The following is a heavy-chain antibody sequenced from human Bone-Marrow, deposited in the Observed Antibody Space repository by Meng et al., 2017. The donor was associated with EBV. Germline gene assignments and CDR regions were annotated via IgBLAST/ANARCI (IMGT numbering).Heavy chain of an antibody. CDR2: LIPLSDAP. J-gene: IGHJ4*02. V-gene: IGHV1-69*01. Sequence: GPVVRCWAEVKKPGSSVKVPCKTSGGTFRSDAISWVRQAPGQGLEWMGGLIPLSDAPHYAQKFQGRVTITADESTSTHYMDLSGLRSEDTAVYYCASESGRGFTPDYWGQGTLVTVSS. CDR3: ASESGRGFTPDY. D-gene: IGHD3-10*01. CDR1: GGTFRSDA.